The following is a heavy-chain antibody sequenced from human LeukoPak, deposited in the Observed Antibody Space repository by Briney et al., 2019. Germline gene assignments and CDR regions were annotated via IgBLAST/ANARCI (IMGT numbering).Heavy chain of an antibody. CDR1: GGSISSYY. D-gene: IGHD1-7*01. CDR3: ARLNWNYGTVDY. Sequence: SETLSLTCTVSGGSISSYYWSWLRQPAEKGLELIGRIYTSGITNYNPSLKSRVTMSVDKSKNQFSLKLSSVAAADTAVYYCARLNWNYGTVDYWGQGTLVTVSS. CDR2: IYTSGIT. J-gene: IGHJ4*02. V-gene: IGHV4-4*07.